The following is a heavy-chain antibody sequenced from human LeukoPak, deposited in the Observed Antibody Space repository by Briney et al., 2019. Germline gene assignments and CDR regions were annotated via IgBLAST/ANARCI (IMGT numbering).Heavy chain of an antibody. CDR1: GFTFSSYS. CDR3: ARGPYGDHITEGFDQ. J-gene: IGHJ4*02. V-gene: IGHV3-21*04. CDR2: ISSSSSYI. D-gene: IGHD4-17*01. Sequence: GGSLRLSCAASGFTFSSYSMNWVRQAPGKGLEWVSSISSSSSYIYYADSVKGRFTISRDSSTNTLFLQMVRLSAEDTAVYYCARGPYGDHITEGFDQWGQGTLVTVSS.